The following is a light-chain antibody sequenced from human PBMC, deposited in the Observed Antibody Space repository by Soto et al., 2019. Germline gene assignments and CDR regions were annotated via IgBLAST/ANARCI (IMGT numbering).Light chain of an antibody. CDR3: QQTYSTPYT. CDR1: QSISTY. CDR2: AAT. Sequence: DIQMTQSPSSLSASVGDRVTITCRASQSISTYLNWYQQKPGKAPKLLIYAATSLQSGVPSRFSGSGSGTDFTLTISSLQPEDFASYSCQQTYSTPYTFGQGTKLGIK. J-gene: IGKJ2*01. V-gene: IGKV1-39*01.